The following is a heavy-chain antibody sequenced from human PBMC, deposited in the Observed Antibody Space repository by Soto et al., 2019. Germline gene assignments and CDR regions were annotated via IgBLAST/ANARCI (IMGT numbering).Heavy chain of an antibody. V-gene: IGHV4-31*03. D-gene: IGHD1-26*01. CDR2: IYYSGRT. Sequence: QVQLQESGPGLVKPSQTLSLTCTVSGGSISSGGYYWSWIRQHPGKGLEWMGYIYYSGRTYYTPSLKDRVTIRVDTSKNQFAQKLSSVTAADTAEYYGTKVRGGGPFGDWGQGTLVTVCS. CDR1: GGSISSGGYY. CDR3: TKVRGGGPFGD. J-gene: IGHJ4*02.